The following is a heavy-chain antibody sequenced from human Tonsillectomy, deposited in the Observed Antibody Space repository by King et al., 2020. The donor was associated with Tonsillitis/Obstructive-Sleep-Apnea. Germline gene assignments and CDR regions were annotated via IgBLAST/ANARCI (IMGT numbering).Heavy chain of an antibody. Sequence: VQLVESGGGLVQPGGSLSLSCLASGFTFSSYAMHWVRQAPGKGLEYVSASSSNGGSTYYADSVKGRFTISRDNSKNTLYLQMSSLRAEDTAVYYCVKNDTDGDCRYWGQGTLVTVSA. CDR3: VKNDTDGDCRY. J-gene: IGHJ4*02. D-gene: IGHD2-21*02. CDR1: GFTFSSYA. V-gene: IGHV3-64D*06. CDR2: SSSNGGST.